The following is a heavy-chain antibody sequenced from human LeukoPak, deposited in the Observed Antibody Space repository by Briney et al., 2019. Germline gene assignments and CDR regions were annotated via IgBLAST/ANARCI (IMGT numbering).Heavy chain of an antibody. J-gene: IGHJ3*02. Sequence: SVTLSLTCTVWGGSISSYYWRWVRRHPGKGLEWISSFWTSGHTNYTPPLKTRVTISIDTSKSQFSLKLTSVTAADTAVYYCARHEPGGARHAFDIWGQGTMVTVSS. CDR3: ARHEPGGARHAFDI. V-gene: IGHV4-4*09. CDR1: GGSISSYY. D-gene: IGHD4/OR15-4a*01. CDR2: FWTSGHT.